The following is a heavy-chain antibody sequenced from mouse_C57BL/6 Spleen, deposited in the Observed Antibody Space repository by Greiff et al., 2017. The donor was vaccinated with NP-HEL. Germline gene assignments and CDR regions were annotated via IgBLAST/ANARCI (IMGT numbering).Heavy chain of an antibody. D-gene: IGHD1-1*01. CDR1: GYTFTSYW. CDR2: IDPSDSYT. Sequence: QVQLQQPGAELVMPGASVKLSCKASGYTFTSYWMHWVKQRPGQGLEWIGEIDPSDSYTNYNQKFKGKSTLTVDKSSSTAYMQLGSLTSEDSAVYYCARGRITTVVEVDYWGQGTTLTVSS. V-gene: IGHV1-69*01. J-gene: IGHJ2*01. CDR3: ARGRITTVVEVDY.